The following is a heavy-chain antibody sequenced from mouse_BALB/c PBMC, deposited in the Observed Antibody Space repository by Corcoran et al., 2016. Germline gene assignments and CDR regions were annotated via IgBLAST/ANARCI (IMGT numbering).Heavy chain of an antibody. Sequence: QIQLVQSGPELKKPGETVKISCKASGYTFTNYGMNWVKQAPGKGLKWMGWINTNTGEPTYAEEFKGRFAFSLETSASTAYLQINYLKNEDTATYFGARSTDYFDYWGQGTTLTVSS. V-gene: IGHV9-3*02. CDR3: ARSTDYFDY. CDR1: GYTFTNYG. J-gene: IGHJ2*01. CDR2: INTNTGEP.